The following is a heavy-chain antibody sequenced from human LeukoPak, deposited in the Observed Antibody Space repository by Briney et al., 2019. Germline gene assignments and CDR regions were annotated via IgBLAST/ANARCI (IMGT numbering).Heavy chain of an antibody. V-gene: IGHV1-2*02. CDR1: GYTFTGYY. CDR2: INPNSGGT. CDR3: ARDGDDYVDYVLGWFDP. Sequence: ASVKVSCKASGYTFTGYYMHWVRQAPGQGLEWMGLINPNSGGTMYAQKFQGRVTMTRDTSINTAYMELSRLTSDDTAVYYCARDGDDYVDYVLGWFDPWCQGTLVTVSS. D-gene: IGHD4-17*01. J-gene: IGHJ5*02.